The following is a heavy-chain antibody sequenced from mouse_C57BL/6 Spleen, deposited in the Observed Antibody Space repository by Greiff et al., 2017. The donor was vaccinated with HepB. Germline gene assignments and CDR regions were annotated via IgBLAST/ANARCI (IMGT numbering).Heavy chain of an antibody. CDR3: AIYDGYYGGYFDV. D-gene: IGHD2-3*01. CDR2: IHPSDSDT. J-gene: IGHJ1*03. CDR1: GYTFTSYW. V-gene: IGHV1-74*01. Sequence: QVELQQPGAELVKPGASVKVSCKASGYTFTSYWMHWVKQRPGQGLEWIGRIHPSDSDTNYNQKFKGKATLTVDKSSSTAYMQLRSLTSEDSAVYYCAIYDGYYGGYFDVWGTGTTVTVSS.